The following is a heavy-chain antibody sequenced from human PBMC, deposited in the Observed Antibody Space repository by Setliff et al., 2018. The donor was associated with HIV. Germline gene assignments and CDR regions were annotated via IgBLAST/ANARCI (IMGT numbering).Heavy chain of an antibody. CDR3: ARMDTFMVDMDY. J-gene: IGHJ4*02. CDR2: ISPYFGNT. CDR1: GYTFASYS. D-gene: IGHD5-18*01. Sequence: GASVKVSCKASGYTFASYSFTWVRQVPGQGLEWMGWISPYFGNTNYAQNLQGRVTLTTDTSTSTAYMELRSLRSDDTAVYYCARMDTFMVDMDYWGQGTLVTVSS. V-gene: IGHV1-18*01.